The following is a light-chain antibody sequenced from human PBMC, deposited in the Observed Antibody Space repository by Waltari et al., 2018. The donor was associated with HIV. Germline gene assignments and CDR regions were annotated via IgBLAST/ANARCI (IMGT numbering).Light chain of an antibody. J-gene: IGLJ2*01. CDR3: NAYSSTTMLV. V-gene: IGLV2-14*01. CDR2: EVT. CDR1: SGDVGAYHY. Sequence: QSALTQPASVSGSPGQSITISCTGTSGDVGAYHYVSWYQHRPGKAPQLILYEVTNRPSGVSYRCSGSKSGNTASLTISGLQAEDEADYYCNAYSSTTMLVFGGGTKLTVL.